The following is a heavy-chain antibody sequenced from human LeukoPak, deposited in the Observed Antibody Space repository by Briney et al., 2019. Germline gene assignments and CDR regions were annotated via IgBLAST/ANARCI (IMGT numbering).Heavy chain of an antibody. CDR2: IREDGNEE. D-gene: IGHD2-2*01. Sequence: GGSLRLSCVASGFTLRSYWMSWVRQAPGKGLEWVANIREDGNEEYYVDSVKGRFTISRDNAQNSLWLQMNSLRAKDTAVYYCATSSRWRFDYWGQGDLVTVSS. J-gene: IGHJ4*02. CDR3: ATSSRWRFDY. CDR1: GFTLRSYW. V-gene: IGHV3-7*01.